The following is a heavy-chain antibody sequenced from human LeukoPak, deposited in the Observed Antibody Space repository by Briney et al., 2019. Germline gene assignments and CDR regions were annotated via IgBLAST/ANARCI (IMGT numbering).Heavy chain of an antibody. Sequence: PGRSLRLSCAASGFTFSSYGMHWVRQAPGKGLEWVAVISYDGSNKYYADSVKGRFTISRDNSKNTLYLQMNSLRAEDTAVYYCARDYSDSSGYYEYYFDYWGQGTLVTVSS. CDR3: ARDYSDSSGYYEYYFDY. D-gene: IGHD3-22*01. J-gene: IGHJ4*02. V-gene: IGHV3-30*03. CDR1: GFTFSSYG. CDR2: ISYDGSNK.